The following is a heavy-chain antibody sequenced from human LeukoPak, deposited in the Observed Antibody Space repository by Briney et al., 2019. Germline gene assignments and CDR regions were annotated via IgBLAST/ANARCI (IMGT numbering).Heavy chain of an antibody. CDR1: GGSISSYY. CDR3: ARDRREQYCSGGSCYSALGFFDY. J-gene: IGHJ4*02. Sequence: SETLSLTCTVSGGSISSYYWSWIRQPPGKGPEWIGYIHDSGSTNYNPSLKSRVTISVDTSKNRFSLKLSSVTAADTAVYYCARDRREQYCSGGSCYSALGFFDYWGQGTLVTVSS. D-gene: IGHD2-15*01. V-gene: IGHV4-59*01. CDR2: IHDSGST.